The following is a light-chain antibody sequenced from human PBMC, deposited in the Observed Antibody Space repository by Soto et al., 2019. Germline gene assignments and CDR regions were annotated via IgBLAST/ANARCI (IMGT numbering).Light chain of an antibody. CDR1: QSVSSSY. CDR2: GAS. CDR3: QQYGSSYT. V-gene: IGKV3-20*01. J-gene: IGKJ2*01. Sequence: EIVLTQSPGTLSLSPGERATLSCRASQSVSSSYLAWYQQKPGQAPRLLIYGASSRAAGIPDRFSGSGSGTDFTLTISRLEAEDVAVYYWQQYGSSYTFGQGTKLEIK.